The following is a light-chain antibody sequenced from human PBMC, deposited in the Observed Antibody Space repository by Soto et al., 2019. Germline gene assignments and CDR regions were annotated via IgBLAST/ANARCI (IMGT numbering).Light chain of an antibody. CDR1: SSDVWSFNF. V-gene: IGLV2-23*02. CDR3: CSDAGSSSYV. CDR2: EVT. J-gene: IGLJ1*01. Sequence: QSVLTQPASVSGSLGQSITISCTRPSSDVWSFNFVSWYQQHPDKAPQVLIYEVTKRPPGVSNRSSGSKSGNTASLTISGLQADDEADYYCCSDAGSSSYVFGTGTKVT.